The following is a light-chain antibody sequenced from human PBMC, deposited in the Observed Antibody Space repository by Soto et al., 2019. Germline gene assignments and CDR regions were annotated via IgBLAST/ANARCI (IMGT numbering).Light chain of an antibody. CDR3: QQSYSNPLT. CDR1: QSISSH. CDR2: AAS. Sequence: DIQMTQSPSSLSASVGDRVSITCRASQSISSHLNWYQQKPGKAPKLLIYAASSLQSGVPSRFSVSGSGTDFTLTISSLQPEDFATFYCQQSYSNPLTFGGGTKVAIK. V-gene: IGKV1-39*01. J-gene: IGKJ4*01.